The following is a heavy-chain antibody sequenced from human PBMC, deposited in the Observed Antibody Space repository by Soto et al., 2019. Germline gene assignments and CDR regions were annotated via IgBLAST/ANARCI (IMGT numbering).Heavy chain of an antibody. CDR3: ARDANFYDSSGYHRSHDY. J-gene: IGHJ4*02. D-gene: IGHD3-22*01. Sequence: PSETLSLTCAVSGGSISSNHWWSWVRQSPGKGLEWFGEIYHSGSTNYNPSLKSRVTISVDKSKNQFSLKLTSVTAADTAVYYCARDANFYDSSGYHRSHDYWGPGTQVTVSS. V-gene: IGHV4-4*02. CDR2: IYHSGST. CDR1: GGSISSNHW.